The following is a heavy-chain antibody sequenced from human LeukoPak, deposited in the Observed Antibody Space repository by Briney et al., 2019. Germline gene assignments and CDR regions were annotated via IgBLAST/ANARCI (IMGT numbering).Heavy chain of an antibody. CDR1: GFTFSDYH. CDR3: ARDHTYYYDSSGYYDDY. D-gene: IGHD3-22*01. J-gene: IGHJ4*02. Sequence: GGSLRLSCAASGFTFSDYHMSWVRQAPGKRLGSSSYIRSSVTAIYYQDSVKGRFTISRGNAKDSLYRQMNSLRAEDTAVYYCARDHTYYYDSSGYYDDYWGQGTLVTVAS. CDR2: IRSSVTAI. V-gene: IGHV3-11*01.